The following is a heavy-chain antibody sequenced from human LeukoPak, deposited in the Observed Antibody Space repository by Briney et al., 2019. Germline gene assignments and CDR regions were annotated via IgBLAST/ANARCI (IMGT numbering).Heavy chain of an antibody. D-gene: IGHD5-24*01. J-gene: IGHJ4*02. V-gene: IGHV1-69*13. CDR2: IIPIFGTA. CDR3: ARGERWLLPPTDY. Sequence: GASVKVSCKASGGTFSSYAISWVRQAPGQGLEWMGGIIPIFGTANYAQKFQGRVTITADESTSTAYMELSSLRSEDTAVYYCARGERWLLPPTDYWGQGTLVTVSS. CDR1: GGTFSSYA.